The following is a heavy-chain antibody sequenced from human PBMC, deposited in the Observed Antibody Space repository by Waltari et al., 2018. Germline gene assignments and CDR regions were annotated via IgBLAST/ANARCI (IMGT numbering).Heavy chain of an antibody. Sequence: QVQLVQSGAEVKKPGASVKVSCKASGYTFTSYAMHWVRQAPGQRLEWMGWINAGNGNTKYSQKFQGRVTITRDTSASTAYMELSSLRSEDTAVYYCARVTPIIPSDYYYYGMDVWGQGTTVTVSS. J-gene: IGHJ6*02. CDR3: ARVTPIIPSDYYYYGMDV. D-gene: IGHD5-12*01. CDR1: GYTFTSYA. V-gene: IGHV1-3*01. CDR2: INAGNGNT.